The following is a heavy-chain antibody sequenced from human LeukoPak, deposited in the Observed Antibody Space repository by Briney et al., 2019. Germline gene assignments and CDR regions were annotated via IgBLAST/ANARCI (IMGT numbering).Heavy chain of an antibody. CDR3: ASFYVNDSSGWH. CDR1: GGSISSSRYY. V-gene: IGHV4-39*01. D-gene: IGHD6-19*01. J-gene: IGHJ4*02. CDR2: IYYSGST. Sequence: SWETLSLTCTVSGGSISSSRYYWGRICKPPGKGREWIGSIYYSGSTYYNPSLKSRVTISVDTSKNQFSLKLSSLTAADTAVYYCASFYVNDSSGWHWGQGTLVTVSS.